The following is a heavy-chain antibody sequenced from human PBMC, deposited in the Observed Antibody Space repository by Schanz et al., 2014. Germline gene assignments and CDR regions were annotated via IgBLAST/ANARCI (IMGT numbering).Heavy chain of an antibody. Sequence: EVELVESGGGLVQPGGSLRLSCAASGFTFSSYAMSWVRQARGKGLEWVSTIGTSGGTNYAESVKGRVTISRDNSKNTLYLQMNSLRAEDTAVYFCAKDRGVECGDGCFNWYFDLWGRGTLVTVSS. V-gene: IGHV3-23*04. J-gene: IGHJ2*01. D-gene: IGHD2-21*01. CDR2: IGTSGGT. CDR1: GFTFSSYA. CDR3: AKDRGVECGDGCFNWYFDL.